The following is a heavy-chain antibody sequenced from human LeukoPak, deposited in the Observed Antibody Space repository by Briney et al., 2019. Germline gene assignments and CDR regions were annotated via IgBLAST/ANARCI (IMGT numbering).Heavy chain of an antibody. CDR1: GYTFTRYV. J-gene: IGHJ4*02. Sequence: GASVKVSCKASGYTFTRYVISWVREAPGQGLEWMGWISAYNGNTNYAQKLQGRVTMTTDTSTSTAYMELRSLRSDDTAVYYCARDPRHSYGQIFDYWGQGDLVTVSS. CDR3: ARDPRHSYGQIFDY. D-gene: IGHD5-18*01. CDR2: ISAYNGNT. V-gene: IGHV1-18*01.